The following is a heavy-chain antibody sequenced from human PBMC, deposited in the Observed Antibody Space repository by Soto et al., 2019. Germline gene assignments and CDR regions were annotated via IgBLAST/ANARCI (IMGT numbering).Heavy chain of an antibody. J-gene: IGHJ4*02. CDR3: AVNYGQGGYFDY. V-gene: IGHV1-8*01. CDR1: GYTFTSYD. CDR2: MNPNSGNT. Sequence: ASVKVSCKASGYTFTSYDINWVRQATGQGLEWMGWMNPNSGNTGYAQKFQGRVTMTRNTSISTAYMELSSLRSEDTAVYYCAVNYGQGGYFDYWVQGTLVTVS. D-gene: IGHD4-17*01.